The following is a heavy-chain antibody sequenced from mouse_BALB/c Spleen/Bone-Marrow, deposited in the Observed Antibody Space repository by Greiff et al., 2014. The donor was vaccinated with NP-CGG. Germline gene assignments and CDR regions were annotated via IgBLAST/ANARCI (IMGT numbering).Heavy chain of an antibody. CDR1: GFTFSSFG. V-gene: IGHV5-17*02. CDR3: ARKCSMITHYYAMDY. J-gene: IGHJ4*01. D-gene: IGHD2-4*01. Sequence: EVKLQESGGGLVQPGGSRKLSCAASGFTFSSFGMHWVRQAPEKGLEWVGYISNGSSTIYYADTVKGRFTISRDNPKNTLFLQMTSLRSEATAMYYCARKCSMITHYYAMDYWGQGTSVTVSS. CDR2: ISNGSSTI.